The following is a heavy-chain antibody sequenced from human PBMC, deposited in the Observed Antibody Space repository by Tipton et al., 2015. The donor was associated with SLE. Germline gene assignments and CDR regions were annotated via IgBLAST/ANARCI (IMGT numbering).Heavy chain of an antibody. CDR1: GFTFSTYA. V-gene: IGHV3-64D*06. J-gene: IGHJ4*01. CDR2: ISTNGGST. Sequence: QLVQSGGGLVQPGGSLRLSCSASGFTFSTYAMHWVRQPPGKGLKYVSAISTNGGSTYYADSVKGRFTISRDNSKNTLYLQMSSLRAEDTAVYYCAKVFWATSPYFDFWGHGTLVTVSS. D-gene: IGHD1-26*01. CDR3: AKVFWATSPYFDF.